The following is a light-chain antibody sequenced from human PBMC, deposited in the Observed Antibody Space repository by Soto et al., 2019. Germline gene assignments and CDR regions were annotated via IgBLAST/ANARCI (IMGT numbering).Light chain of an antibody. J-gene: IGKJ1*01. CDR2: DAS. Sequence: DIQMTQSPSTLSASVGDRVTITCRASQSISGWLAWYQHKPGKAPKLLIYDASSLESGVSSRFSGSGSGTEFALTISSLHLDYFATYYCQQYDSYSWTLGQGTKVAIK. V-gene: IGKV1-5*01. CDR1: QSISGW. CDR3: QQYDSYSWT.